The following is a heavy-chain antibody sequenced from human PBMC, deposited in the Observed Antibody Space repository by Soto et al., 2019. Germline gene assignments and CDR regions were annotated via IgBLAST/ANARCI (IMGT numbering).Heavy chain of an antibody. CDR3: ARVPISKQQLVPNWFDP. J-gene: IGHJ5*02. D-gene: IGHD6-13*01. CDR1: GGTFCSYA. CDR2: IIPIFGTA. Sequence: ASVKVSCKASGGTFCSYAISWVRQAPGQGLEWMGGIIPIFGTANYAQKFQGRVTITADESTSTAYMELSSLRSEDTAVYYCARVPISKQQLVPNWFDPGGQGTRVTAPQ. V-gene: IGHV1-69*13.